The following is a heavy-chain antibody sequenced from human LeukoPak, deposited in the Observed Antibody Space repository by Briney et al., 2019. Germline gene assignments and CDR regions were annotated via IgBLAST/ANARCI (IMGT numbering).Heavy chain of an antibody. V-gene: IGHV1-8*01. CDR1: GYTFTSYD. D-gene: IGHD1/OR15-1a*01. CDR3: VSRRSGTTCFAP. J-gene: IGHJ5*02. Sequence: ASVKVSCKASGYTFTSYDINWVRQATGQGLEWMGWMNPNSGNTGYAQKFQGRVTMTRNTSISTAYMELSSLRSEDTAVYYCVSRRSGTTCFAPWGQGPLVTVSS. CDR2: MNPNSGNT.